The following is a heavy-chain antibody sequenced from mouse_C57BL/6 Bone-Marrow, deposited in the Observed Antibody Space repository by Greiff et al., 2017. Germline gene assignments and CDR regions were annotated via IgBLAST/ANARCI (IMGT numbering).Heavy chain of an antibody. V-gene: IGHV1-78*01. J-gene: IGHJ2*01. CDR1: GYTFTDHT. D-gene: IGHD1-1*01. CDR3: AREGGYYYGSRGY. CDR2: IYPRDGST. Sequence: VQLQQSDAELVKPGASEKISCKVSGYTFTDHTIHWMKQRPEQGLEWIGYIYPRDGSTKYNEKFKGKATLTADKSSSTAYMQLNSLTSEDSAVYFCAREGGYYYGSRGYWGQGTTLTVSS.